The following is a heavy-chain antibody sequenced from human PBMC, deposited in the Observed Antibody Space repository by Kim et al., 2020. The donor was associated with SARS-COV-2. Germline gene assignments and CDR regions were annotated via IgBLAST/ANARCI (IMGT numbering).Heavy chain of an antibody. D-gene: IGHD2-2*02. CDR2: INTNTGNP. CDR3: ARDSYCSSTSCYRPPDAFDI. V-gene: IGHV7-4-1*02. Sequence: ASVKVSCKASGYTFTSYAMNWVRQAPGQGLEWMGWINTNTGNPTYAQGFTGRFVFSLDTSVSTAYLQISSLKAEDTAVYYCARDSYCSSTSCYRPPDAFDIWGQGTMVTVSS. CDR1: GYTFTSYA. J-gene: IGHJ3*02.